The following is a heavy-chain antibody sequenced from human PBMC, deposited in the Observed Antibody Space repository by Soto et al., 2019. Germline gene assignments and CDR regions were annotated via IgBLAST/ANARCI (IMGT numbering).Heavy chain of an antibody. J-gene: IGHJ3*02. V-gene: IGHV4-28*01. CDR2: IYYSGTT. Sequence: SETLSLTCAVSGDSISSSNWWGWIRQPPGKGLEWIGYIYYSGTTYYNPSLKSRVTMSVDTSKNQFSLKLTSVTAVDTAVYYCARYYDSSRGLDAFDIWGQGTMVT. CDR3: ARYYDSSRGLDAFDI. D-gene: IGHD3-22*01. CDR1: GDSISSSNW.